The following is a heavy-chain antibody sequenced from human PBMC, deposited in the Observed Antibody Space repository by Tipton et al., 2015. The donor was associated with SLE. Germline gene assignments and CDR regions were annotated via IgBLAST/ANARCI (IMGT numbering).Heavy chain of an antibody. D-gene: IGHD6-19*01. J-gene: IGHJ4*02. Sequence: TLSLTCTVSGNSISSRYWSWIRQPPGKGLEWIGYISYDGSTNYNPSLKSRVTLSSDTPKNQFSLRLSSVTAADTAVYYCARRTGIAVTGTHFDRWGQGTPVTVSS. CDR1: GNSISSRY. CDR2: ISYDGST. CDR3: ARRTGIAVTGTHFDR. V-gene: IGHV4-59*11.